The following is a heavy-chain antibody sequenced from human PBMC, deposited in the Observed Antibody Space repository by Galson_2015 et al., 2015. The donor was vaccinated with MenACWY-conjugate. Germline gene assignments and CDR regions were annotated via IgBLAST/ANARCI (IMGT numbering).Heavy chain of an antibody. D-gene: IGHD4-17*01. Sequence: SLRLSCAASGFTFDDYGMNWVRQAPGKGLEWVSVINWNGFSTGYADSVKGRFTISRDNAKKSLYLQMNSLRAEDTALYYCARDRATVTNYYYYGMDVWGQGTTVTVSS. V-gene: IGHV3-20*04. CDR3: ARDRATVTNYYYYGMDV. J-gene: IGHJ6*02. CDR1: GFTFDDYG. CDR2: INWNGFST.